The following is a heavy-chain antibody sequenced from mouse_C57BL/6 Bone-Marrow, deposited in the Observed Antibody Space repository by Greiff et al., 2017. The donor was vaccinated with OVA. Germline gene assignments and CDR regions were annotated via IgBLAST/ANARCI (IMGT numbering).Heavy chain of an antibody. CDR2: IHPNSGST. CDR1: GYTFTSYW. J-gene: IGHJ1*03. Sequence: QVQLQQPGAELVKPGASVKLSCKASGYTFTSYWMHWVKQRPGQGLEWIGMIHPNSGSTNYNEKFKSKATLTVDKSSSTAYMQLSRLTSEDSAVYYCAAYYYGTFYWYFDVWGTGTTVTVSS. D-gene: IGHD1-1*01. CDR3: AAYYYGTFYWYFDV. V-gene: IGHV1-64*01.